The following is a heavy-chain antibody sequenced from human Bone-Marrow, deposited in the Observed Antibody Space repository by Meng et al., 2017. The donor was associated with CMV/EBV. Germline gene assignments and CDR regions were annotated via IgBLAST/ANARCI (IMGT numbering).Heavy chain of an antibody. Sequence: GPLRLSCTVSGGSISSSSYYWGWIRQPPGRGLEWIGSIYYSGSTYYNPSLKSRVIMSVDTSKNQFSLKVTSVTAADTAVYYCARRGYCTNISCPDWFDPWGQGTLVTFYS. V-gene: IGHV4-39*07. CDR2: IYYSGST. CDR1: GGSISSSSYY. D-gene: IGHD2-2*01. J-gene: IGHJ5*02. CDR3: ARRGYCTNISCPDWFDP.